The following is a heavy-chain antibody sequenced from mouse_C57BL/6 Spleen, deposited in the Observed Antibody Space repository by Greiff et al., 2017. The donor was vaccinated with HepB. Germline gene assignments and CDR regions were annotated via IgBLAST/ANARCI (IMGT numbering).Heavy chain of an antibody. D-gene: IGHD2-10*01. Sequence: EVKLMESGAELVRPGASVKLSCTASGFNIKDYYMHWVKQRPEQGLEWIGRIDPEDGDTEYAPKFQGKATMTADTSSNTAYLQLSSLTSEDTAVYYCTTAPLLSYYFDYWGQGTTLTVSS. CDR1: GFNIKDYY. V-gene: IGHV14-1*01. CDR3: TTAPLLSYYFDY. CDR2: IDPEDGDT. J-gene: IGHJ2*01.